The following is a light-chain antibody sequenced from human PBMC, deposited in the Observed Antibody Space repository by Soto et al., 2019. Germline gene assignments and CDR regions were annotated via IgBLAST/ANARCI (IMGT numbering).Light chain of an antibody. J-gene: IGLJ1*01. V-gene: IGLV2-8*01. Sequence: QSALTQPPSASGSPGQSVTISCTGTSSDVGGYNYVSWYQHHPGNAPKLMIYEVNKRTSGVPDRFSGSKSGNTASLTVSGLQAEDEADYYCCSYAGSSTSYVFGTGTKLTVL. CDR2: EVN. CDR3: CSYAGSSTSYV. CDR1: SSDVGGYNY.